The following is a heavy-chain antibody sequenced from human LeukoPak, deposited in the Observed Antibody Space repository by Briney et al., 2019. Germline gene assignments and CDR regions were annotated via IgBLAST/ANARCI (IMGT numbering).Heavy chain of an antibody. CDR2: IIPIFGTA. CDR3: AREGDEVGYNYFDY. V-gene: IGHV1-69*13. J-gene: IGHJ4*02. Sequence: SVKVSCKASGYTFTRYAMNWVRQAPGQGLEWMGGIIPIFGTANYAQKFQGRVTITADESTSTAYMELSSLRSEDTAVYYCAREGDEVGYNYFDYWGQGTLVTVSS. CDR1: GYTFTRYA. D-gene: IGHD5-24*01.